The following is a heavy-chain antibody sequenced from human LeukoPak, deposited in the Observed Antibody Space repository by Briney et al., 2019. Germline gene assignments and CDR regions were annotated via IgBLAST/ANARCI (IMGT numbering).Heavy chain of an antibody. Sequence: ASVKVSCKASGYTFTSYGISWVRQAPGQGLEWMGWISAYNGNTNYAQKLQGRVTMTTDTSTSTAYMELRSPRSDDTAVYYCARSGLKNMVRGVLGYWGQGTLVTVSS. CDR2: ISAYNGNT. CDR1: GYTFTSYG. V-gene: IGHV1-18*01. D-gene: IGHD3-10*01. J-gene: IGHJ4*02. CDR3: ARSGLKNMVRGVLGY.